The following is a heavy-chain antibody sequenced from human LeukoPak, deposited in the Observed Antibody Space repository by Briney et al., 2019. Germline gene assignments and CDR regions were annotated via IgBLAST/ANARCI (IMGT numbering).Heavy chain of an antibody. CDR3: ARTKWQLPWA. CDR2: ISSSGSTI. V-gene: IGHV3-48*03. D-gene: IGHD1-26*01. CDR1: GFTFSTSD. J-gene: IGHJ1*01. Sequence: GGSLRLSCAASGFTFSTSDINWIRQAPGKGLEWVSHISSSGSTITYADSVKGRFTVSRVNTKNSLYLQMNSLRADDTAIYYCARTKWQLPWAWGQGTLVTVSS.